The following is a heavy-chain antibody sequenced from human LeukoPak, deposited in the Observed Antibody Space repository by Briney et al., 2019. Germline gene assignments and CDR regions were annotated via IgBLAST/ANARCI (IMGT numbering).Heavy chain of an antibody. V-gene: IGHV3-23*01. CDR1: GFTFSSYA. J-gene: IGHJ4*02. CDR2: ISGSGGST. Sequence: PGGSLRLSCAASGFTFSSYAMSWVRQATGKGLEWVSAISGSGGSTYYADSVKGRFTISRDNSKNTLYLQMNSLRAEDTAVYYCAKDPNSSGWYGGVYWGQGTLVTVSS. D-gene: IGHD6-19*01. CDR3: AKDPNSSGWYGGVY.